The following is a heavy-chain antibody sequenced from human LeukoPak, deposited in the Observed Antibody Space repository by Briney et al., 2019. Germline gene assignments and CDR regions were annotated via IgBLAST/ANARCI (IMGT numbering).Heavy chain of an antibody. CDR3: ARVEGYYDFWSGYYTSGWFDP. CDR1: GGSISSYY. V-gene: IGHV4-59*01. J-gene: IGHJ5*02. Sequence: PSETLSLTCTVSGGSISSYYWSWIRQPPGKGLEWIGYIYYSGSTNYNPSLKSRVTISVDTSKNQFSLKLSSVTAADTAVYYCARVEGYYDFWSGYYTSGWFDPWGQGTLVTVSS. CDR2: IYYSGST. D-gene: IGHD3-3*01.